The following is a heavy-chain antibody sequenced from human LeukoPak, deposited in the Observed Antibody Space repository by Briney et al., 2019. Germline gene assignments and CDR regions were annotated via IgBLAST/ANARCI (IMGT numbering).Heavy chain of an antibody. CDR1: GFTFSSYA. CDR3: AKDVTSTTVTTFDY. J-gene: IGHJ4*02. D-gene: IGHD4-17*01. V-gene: IGHV3-23*01. CDR2: ISGSGGST. Sequence: GGSLRLSCAASGFTFSSYAMSWVRQAPGKGLEWVSAISGSGGSTYYADSVKGRFTISRDNSKNTLYLQMNSLRAEDSAVYYCAKDVTSTTVTTFDYWGQGTLVTVSS.